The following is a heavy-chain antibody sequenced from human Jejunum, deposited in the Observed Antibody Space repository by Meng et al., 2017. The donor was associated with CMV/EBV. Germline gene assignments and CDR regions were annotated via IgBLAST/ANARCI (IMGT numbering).Heavy chain of an antibody. CDR2: MKTDGSEK. Sequence: RLSCAASGFIFRNYWMSWARQAPGRGLEWVASMKTDGSEKYYVDSVKGRFTMSRDNAKNSLYLQMNSLRAEDTAVYYCARGNALDYWGLGTLVTAPQ. J-gene: IGHJ4*02. V-gene: IGHV3-7*01. CDR1: GFIFRNYW. CDR3: ARGNALDY.